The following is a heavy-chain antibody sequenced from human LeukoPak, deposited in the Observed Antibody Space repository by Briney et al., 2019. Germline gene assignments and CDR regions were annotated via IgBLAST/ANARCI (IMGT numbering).Heavy chain of an antibody. V-gene: IGHV3-74*01. CDR2: IKSDGSST. J-gene: IGHJ1*01. CDR3: ARNDYLED. Sequence: GGSLRLSCAGSGFTFSSYLMHWVRQAPGKGLVWVSRIKSDGSSTSYADSVKGRFTIARDNAKNTLYLQMNSLRPEDTAVYYCARNDYLEDWGQGTLVTVPS. CDR1: GFTFSSYL.